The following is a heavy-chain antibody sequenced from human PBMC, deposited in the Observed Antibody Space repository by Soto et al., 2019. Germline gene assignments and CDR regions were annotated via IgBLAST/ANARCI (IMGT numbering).Heavy chain of an antibody. V-gene: IGHV1-18*01. J-gene: IGHJ5*02. CDR1: GYTFTTYG. CDR3: AREGYTGYAES. Sequence: QVELVQSGAEVKKPGASVKVSCKASGYTFTTYGISWVRQAPGQGLEWMGWISPNNGNTAYAQKFQGRVTLTTDTSTSTVYMEVRSLRSDDTAVYYCAREGYTGYAESWGQGTLVTVSS. CDR2: ISPNNGNT. D-gene: IGHD5-12*01.